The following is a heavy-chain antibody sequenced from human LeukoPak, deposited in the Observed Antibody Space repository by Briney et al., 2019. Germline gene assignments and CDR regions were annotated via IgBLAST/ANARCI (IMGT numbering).Heavy chain of an antibody. D-gene: IGHD3-10*01. V-gene: IGHV4-39*07. J-gene: IGHJ4*02. CDR3: ARNALDYYGSGSYLSSLED. Sequence: KASETLSLTCTVSGGSISSSSYYWGGVRQPPGKGLEWIGSIYYSGSTYYNPSLKSRVTISVDTSKNQFSLKLSSVTAADTAVYYCARNALDYYGSGSYLSSLEDWGQGTLVTVSS. CDR1: GGSISSSSYY. CDR2: IYYSGST.